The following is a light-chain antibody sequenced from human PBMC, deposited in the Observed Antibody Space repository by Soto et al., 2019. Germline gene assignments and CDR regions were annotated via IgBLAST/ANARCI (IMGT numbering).Light chain of an antibody. V-gene: IGKV3-11*01. CDR1: QSVSNY. CDR3: QQRSNWPLT. J-gene: IGKJ4*01. Sequence: EIVLTQSPATLSLSPGERATLSFRASQSVSNYLAWYHQKPGQAPRLLIDDASNRATSIPARFSGSGSGTDFTLTISSLDPEDFAVYYCQQRSNWPLTFGGGTKVEIK. CDR2: DAS.